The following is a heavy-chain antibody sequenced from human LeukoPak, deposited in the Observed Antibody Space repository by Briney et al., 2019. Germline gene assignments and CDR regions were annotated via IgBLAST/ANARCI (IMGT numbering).Heavy chain of an antibody. D-gene: IGHD3-9*01. CDR2: ISAYNGNT. CDR3: ARGHPRYYDILTGYYI. V-gene: IGHV1-18*01. Sequence: ASVKVSCKASDYTFTSYGISWVRQAPGQGLEWMGWISAYNGNTNYAQKLQGRVTMTTDTSTSTAYMELRSLRSDDTAVYYCARGHPRYYDILTGYYIWGQGTLVTVSS. CDR1: DYTFTSYG. J-gene: IGHJ4*02.